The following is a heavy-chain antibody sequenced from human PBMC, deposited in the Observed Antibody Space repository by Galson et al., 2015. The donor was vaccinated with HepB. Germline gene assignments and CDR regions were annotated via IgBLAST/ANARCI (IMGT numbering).Heavy chain of an antibody. CDR3: AKDLGIVVVPAAIRAAVN. J-gene: IGHJ4*02. D-gene: IGHD2-2*02. V-gene: IGHV3-30*18. CDR2: ISYDGSNK. CDR1: GFTFSSYG. Sequence: SLRLSCAASGFTFSSYGMHWVRQAPGKGLEWVAVISYDGSNKYYADSVKGRFTISRDNSKNTLYLQMNSLRAEDTAVYYCAKDLGIVVVPAAIRAAVNWGQGTLVTVSS.